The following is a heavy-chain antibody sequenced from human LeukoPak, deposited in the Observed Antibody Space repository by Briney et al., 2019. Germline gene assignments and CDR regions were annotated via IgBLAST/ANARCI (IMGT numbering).Heavy chain of an antibody. Sequence: KPSETLSLTCSVSGGSTSNSNYYWVWIRQPPGKGLEWIANINYSGSTYYNPSLKSRVTISVDTSRNHFSLQLSSVTAADTAVYYCARRLAGTSDFDNWGQGTLVTISS. CDR3: ARRLAGTSDFDN. CDR2: INYSGST. V-gene: IGHV4-39*02. J-gene: IGHJ4*02. CDR1: GGSTSNSNYY. D-gene: IGHD3-16*01.